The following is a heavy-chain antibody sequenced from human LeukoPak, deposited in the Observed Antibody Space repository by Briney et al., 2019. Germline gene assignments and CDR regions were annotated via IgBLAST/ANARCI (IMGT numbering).Heavy chain of an antibody. CDR1: GGTFSSYA. CDR3: ARGEGTLPWPHFDY. CDR2: IIPIFGTA. Sequence: SGKVSCKASGGTFSSYAISWVRRAPGQGLEWMGRIIPIFGTANYAQKFQGRVTITTDESTSTAYMELSSLRSEDTAVYYCARGEGTLPWPHFDYWGQGTLVTVSS. D-gene: IGHD3-16*01. J-gene: IGHJ4*02. V-gene: IGHV1-69*05.